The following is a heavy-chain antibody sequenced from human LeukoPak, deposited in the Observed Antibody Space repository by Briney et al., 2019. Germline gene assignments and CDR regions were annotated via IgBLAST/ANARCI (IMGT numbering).Heavy chain of an antibody. Sequence: ASVKVSCKAPRYPFRSYVIHWLRQAPGQTLEWIGWINPANGNTKYSRNFQGRVTITRDTSASVVYMELSSLRYEDTAVYYCARDGYDADGYLDYWGQGALVPVSS. D-gene: IGHD5-12*01. V-gene: IGHV1-3*01. CDR3: ARDGYDADGYLDY. J-gene: IGHJ4*02. CDR2: INPANGNT. CDR1: RYPFRSYV.